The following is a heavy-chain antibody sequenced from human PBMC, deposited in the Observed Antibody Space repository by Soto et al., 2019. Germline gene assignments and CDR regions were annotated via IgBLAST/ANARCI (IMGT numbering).Heavy chain of an antibody. CDR3: TRGPRPISTGTGAY. J-gene: IGHJ4*02. Sequence: EVQLVESGGGLVPPGGSVRLSCAASGFIFKMYWMHWVRQTPGKGLLWISRIYNDGSYTDYADSVKGRFTISRDNVNDTLYLQMNKLRAEDSGLYYCTRGPRPISTGTGAYWGQGTQVTVSS. CDR1: GFIFKMYW. D-gene: IGHD3-10*01. CDR2: IYNDGSYT. V-gene: IGHV3-74*01.